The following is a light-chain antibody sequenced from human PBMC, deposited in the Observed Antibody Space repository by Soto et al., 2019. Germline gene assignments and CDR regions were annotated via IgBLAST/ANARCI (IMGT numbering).Light chain of an antibody. CDR1: TSNIGDNY. Sequence: QSVLTQPPSASGTPGQRVTISCSGTTSNIGDNYVYWYQQLPGTAPKLLIYSNDQRPSGVPDRFSGSKSGTSASLAISGLRSEDEADYYCCSLTTSHTYVFGSGTKLTVL. J-gene: IGLJ1*01. V-gene: IGLV1-47*02. CDR3: CSLTTSHTYV. CDR2: SND.